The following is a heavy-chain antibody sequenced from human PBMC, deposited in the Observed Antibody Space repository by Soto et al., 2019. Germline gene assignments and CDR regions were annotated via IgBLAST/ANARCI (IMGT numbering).Heavy chain of an antibody. CDR3: AREWANSGGYPFDS. Sequence: QIQLVQSGAEVKKPGSSVKVSCQTSGDSFSKFSMSWVRQAPGQGLEWVGNIIPVFGTPTYAPTFKGRVTISADISPDTVYMELPSLAFEDTAVDYCAREWANSGGYPFDSWGPGILVVVSS. V-gene: IGHV1-69*06. D-gene: IGHD2-15*01. J-gene: IGHJ5*01. CDR1: GDSFSKFS. CDR2: IIPVFGTP.